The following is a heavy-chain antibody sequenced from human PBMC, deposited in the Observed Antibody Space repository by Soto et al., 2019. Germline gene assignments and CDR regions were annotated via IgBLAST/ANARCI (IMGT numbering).Heavy chain of an antibody. V-gene: IGHV3-33*01. Sequence: QVQLVESGGGVVQPGRSLRLSCAASGFTFSNYGMHWVRQAPGKGLEWVAVIWYDGSDKYYADSVKGRFTISRDNYKNTLYLQMNSLRVEDTAVYYCARAYVDQDGMDVWGQGTTVTVSS. CDR1: GFTFSNYG. D-gene: IGHD5-12*01. CDR2: IWYDGSDK. J-gene: IGHJ6*02. CDR3: ARAYVDQDGMDV.